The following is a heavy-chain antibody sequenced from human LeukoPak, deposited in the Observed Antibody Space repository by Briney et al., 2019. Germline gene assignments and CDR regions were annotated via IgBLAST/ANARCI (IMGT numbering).Heavy chain of an antibody. D-gene: IGHD2-8*01. V-gene: IGHV3-30*02. CDR2: IRYDGSNK. CDR1: GFTFSSYG. Sequence: GSLRLSCAASGFTFSSYGMHWVRQAPGKGLEWVAFIRYDGSNKYYADSVKGRFTISRDNAKNSLYLQMNSLRAEDTAVYYCASNGYVDYWGQGTLVTVSS. J-gene: IGHJ4*02. CDR3: ASNGYVDY.